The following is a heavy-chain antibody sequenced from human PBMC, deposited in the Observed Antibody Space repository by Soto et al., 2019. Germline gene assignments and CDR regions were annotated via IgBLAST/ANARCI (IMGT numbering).Heavy chain of an antibody. D-gene: IGHD3-10*02. CDR2: ISYDGSNK. V-gene: IGHV3-30-3*01. CDR1: GFTLSSYA. Sequence: QVQLVESGGGVVQPGRSLRLSCAASGFTLSSYAMHWVRQAPGKGLEWVAVISYDGSNKYYADSVKGRFTISRDNSKNTLYLQMNSLRAEDTAVYYCAREESVRPFDYWGQGTLVTVSS. J-gene: IGHJ4*02. CDR3: AREESVRPFDY.